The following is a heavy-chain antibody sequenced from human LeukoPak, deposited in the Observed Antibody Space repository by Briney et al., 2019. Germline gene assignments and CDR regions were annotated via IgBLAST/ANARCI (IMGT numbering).Heavy chain of an antibody. D-gene: IGHD3-10*01. V-gene: IGHV1-69*02. CDR1: GGTFSSYT. CDR2: IIPILGIA. CDR3: ARVGAPIDYYGSGSYYATFDY. J-gene: IGHJ4*02. Sequence: SVKVSCKASGGTFSSYTISWVRQAPGQGLEWMGRIIPILGIANYAQKFQGRVTITADKSTSTAYMELSSLRSEDTAVYYCARVGAPIDYYGSGSYYATFDYWGQGTLVTVSS.